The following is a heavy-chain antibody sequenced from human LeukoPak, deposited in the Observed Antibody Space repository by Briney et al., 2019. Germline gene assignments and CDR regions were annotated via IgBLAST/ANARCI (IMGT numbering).Heavy chain of an antibody. CDR2: IYSGGST. V-gene: IGHV3-53*01. J-gene: IGHJ6*02. Sequence: GGSLRLSCAASGFTVGSNYMSWVRQAPGKGLEWVSVIYSGGSTYYADSVKGRFTISRDNSKNTLYLQMNSLRAEDTAVYYCASPSPLYYYGMDVWGQGTTVTVSS. CDR3: ASPSPLYYYGMDV. CDR1: GFTVGSNY.